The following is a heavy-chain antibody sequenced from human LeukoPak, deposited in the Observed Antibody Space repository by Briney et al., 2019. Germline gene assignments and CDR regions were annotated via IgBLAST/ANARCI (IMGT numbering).Heavy chain of an antibody. CDR1: GGSISSYSYY. D-gene: IGHD2-21*01. CDR3: ARIPSYYYYYMDV. J-gene: IGHJ6*03. V-gene: IGHV4-39*01. CDR2: IYYSGSS. Sequence: SETLSLTCTVSGGSISSYSYYWGWIRQPPRKGLEWIGSIYYSGSSYYNPSLKSRVTISVDTSKNQFSLMLTSVTAADTAVYYCARIPSYYYYYMDVWGKGTTVTVSS.